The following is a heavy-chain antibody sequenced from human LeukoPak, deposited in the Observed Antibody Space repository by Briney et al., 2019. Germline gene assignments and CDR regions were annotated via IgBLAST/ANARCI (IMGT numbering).Heavy chain of an antibody. J-gene: IGHJ3*02. CDR1: GGSFSGYY. D-gene: IGHD2-8*01. CDR2: IYYSGST. Sequence: KASETLSLTCAVYGGSFSGYYWSWIRQPPGKGLEWLGYIYYSGSTNYNPSLKSRVTVSVDTSKNQCSLKLNSVTTADTAVYYCTRSTNLEAFDIWGQGTMVTVSS. CDR3: TRSTNLEAFDI. V-gene: IGHV4-59*01.